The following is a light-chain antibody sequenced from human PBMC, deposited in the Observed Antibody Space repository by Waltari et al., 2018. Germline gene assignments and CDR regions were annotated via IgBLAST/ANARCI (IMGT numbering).Light chain of an antibody. V-gene: IGKV1-33*01. CDR2: SVS. Sequence: DIQLTQTPSSLSASVGDRLTITCQASQDTGDSLNWFQHKPGAPPELLIYSVSRLDYGVPSRFTGCRSGTNYSFSITNLQPDDIATYFCQQYRSLPLTFGQGTK. J-gene: IGKJ2*01. CDR3: QQYRSLPLT. CDR1: QDTGDS.